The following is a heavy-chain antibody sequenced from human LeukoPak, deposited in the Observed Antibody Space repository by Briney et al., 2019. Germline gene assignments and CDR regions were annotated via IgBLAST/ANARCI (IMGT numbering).Heavy chain of an antibody. CDR2: ISYDGSNK. CDR3: AACRDGYIQSAFDI. J-gene: IGHJ3*02. V-gene: IGHV3-30-3*01. Sequence: GGSLRLSCAASGFTFSSYAMQWVRQAPGKGLEWVAVISYDGSNKYYADSVKGRFTISRDNSKNTLYLQMNSLRAEDTAVYYCAACRDGYIQSAFDIWGQGTMVTVSS. CDR1: GFTFSSYA. D-gene: IGHD5-24*01.